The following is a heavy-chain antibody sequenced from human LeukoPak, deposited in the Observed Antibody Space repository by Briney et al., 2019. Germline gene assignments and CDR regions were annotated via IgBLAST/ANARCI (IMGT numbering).Heavy chain of an antibody. D-gene: IGHD3-3*01. CDR2: IYSGGST. J-gene: IGHJ4*02. Sequence: PGGSLRLSCAASGFTVSSNYMSWVRQAPGKGLEWVSVIYSGGSTYYADSVKGRFTISRDNSKNTLYLQMNSLRAGDTAVYYCARATEDYDFWSGFHYGPLDYWGQGTLVTVSS. CDR1: GFTVSSNY. V-gene: IGHV3-53*01. CDR3: ARATEDYDFWSGFHYGPLDY.